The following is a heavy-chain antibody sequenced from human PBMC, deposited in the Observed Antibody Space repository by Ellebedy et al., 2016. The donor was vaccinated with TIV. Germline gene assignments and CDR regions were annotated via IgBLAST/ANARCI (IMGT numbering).Heavy chain of an antibody. CDR3: VKGAYPVPTVMAV. V-gene: IGHV3-23*01. CDR1: GFRFSNYA. J-gene: IGHJ3*01. CDR2: ISGSALSK. D-gene: IGHD3-16*01. Sequence: GGSLRLSCAASGFRFSNYALSWVRQAPGKGLEWVSAISGSALSKYYADSVKGRFTISRDNSKNTLDLQMNSLRAEDTAVYYCVKGAYPVPTVMAVWGQGTMVIVSS.